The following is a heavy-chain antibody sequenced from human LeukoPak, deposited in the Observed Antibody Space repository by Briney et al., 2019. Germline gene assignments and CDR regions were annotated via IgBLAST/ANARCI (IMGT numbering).Heavy chain of an antibody. D-gene: IGHD1-26*01. CDR3: AKERSGSYSDY. CDR1: GFTFSSYA. J-gene: IGHJ4*02. CDR2: ISYDGSNK. V-gene: IGHV3-30-3*01. Sequence: PGRSLRLSCAASGFTFSSYAMHWVRQAPGKGLEWVAVISYDGSNKYYADSVKGRFTISRDNSKNTLYLQMNSLRAEDTAVYYCAKERSGSYSDYWGQGTLVTVSS.